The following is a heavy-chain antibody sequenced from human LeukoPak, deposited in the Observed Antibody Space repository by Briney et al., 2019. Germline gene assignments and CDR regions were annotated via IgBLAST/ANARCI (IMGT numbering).Heavy chain of an antibody. CDR1: GGSISSGSYY. J-gene: IGHJ4*02. V-gene: IGHV4-61*02. Sequence: SETLSLTCTVSGGSISSGSYYWSWIRQPAGKGLEWIGRIYTSGSTNYNPSLKSRVTISVDTSKNQFSLKLSSVTAADTAVYYCARDQSGAHAESGWYPYWGQGTLVTVSS. D-gene: IGHD6-19*01. CDR2: IYTSGST. CDR3: ARDQSGAHAESGWYPY.